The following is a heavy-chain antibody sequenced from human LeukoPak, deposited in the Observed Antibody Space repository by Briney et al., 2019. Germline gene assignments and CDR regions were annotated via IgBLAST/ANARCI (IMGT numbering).Heavy chain of an antibody. CDR1: GFTFSKYG. J-gene: IGHJ3*02. CDR3: ARALIVGATLTASDI. Sequence: PGGSLKLSCVASGFTFSKYGMHWVRQAPGKGLEYVSAINSNAGRTYYATSVKGRFTISRDNSKNTLYLQMGSLRAEDMAVYYCARALIVGATLTASDIWGQGTMVTVSS. V-gene: IGHV3-64*01. CDR2: INSNAGRT. D-gene: IGHD1-26*01.